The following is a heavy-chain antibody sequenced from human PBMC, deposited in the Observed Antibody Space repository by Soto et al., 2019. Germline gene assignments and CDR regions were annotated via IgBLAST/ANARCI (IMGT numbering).Heavy chain of an antibody. CDR1: GFSLSTSGVG. D-gene: IGHD4-17*01. J-gene: IGHJ6*02. Sequence: KESGPTLVKPTQTLTLTCTFSGFSLSTSGVGVGWIRQPPGKALEWLALIYWNDDKRYSPSLKSRLTITKDTSKNQVVLTMTNMDPVDTATYYCALSSDYGDYYGMDVWGQGTTVTVSS. CDR3: ALSSDYGDYYGMDV. V-gene: IGHV2-5*01. CDR2: IYWNDDK.